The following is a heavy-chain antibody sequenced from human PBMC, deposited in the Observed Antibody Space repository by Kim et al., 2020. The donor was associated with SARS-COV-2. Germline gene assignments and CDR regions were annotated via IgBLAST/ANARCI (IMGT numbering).Heavy chain of an antibody. CDR2: IYTSGST. CDR3: ARDYDFWSGINAFDI. V-gene: IGHV4-4*07. Sequence: SETLSLTCTVSGGSISSYYWSWIRQPAGKGLEWIGRIYTSGSTNYNPSLKSRVTMSVDTSKNQFSLKLSSATAADTAVYYCARDYDFWSGINAFDIWGQGTMVTVSS. J-gene: IGHJ3*02. D-gene: IGHD3-3*01. CDR1: GGSISSYY.